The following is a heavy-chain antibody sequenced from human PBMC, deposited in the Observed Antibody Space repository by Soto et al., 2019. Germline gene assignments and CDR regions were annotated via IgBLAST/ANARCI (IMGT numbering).Heavy chain of an antibody. J-gene: IGHJ6*02. CDR2: ISYDGSNK. CDR1: GFTFSSYA. CDR3: ARDFVVVPAATPYYYYYGMDV. D-gene: IGHD2-2*01. Sequence: GGSLRLSCAASGFTFSSYAMHWVRQAPGKGLEWVAVISYDGSNKYYADSVKGRFTISRDNSKNTLYLQMNSLRAEDTAVYYCARDFVVVPAATPYYYYYGMDVWGQGTTVTVSS. V-gene: IGHV3-30-3*01.